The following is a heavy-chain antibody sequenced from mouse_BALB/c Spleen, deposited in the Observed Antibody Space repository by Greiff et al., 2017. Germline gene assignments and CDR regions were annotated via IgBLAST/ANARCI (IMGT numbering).Heavy chain of an antibody. CDR2: IDPANGNT. V-gene: IGHV14-3*02. CDR3: ARGGNYEGVAY. J-gene: IGHJ3*01. Sequence: EVQLVESGAELVKPGASVKLSCTASGFNIKDTYMHWVKQRPEQGLEWIGRIDPANGNTKYDPKFQGKATITADTSSNTAYLQLSSLTSEDTAVYYCARGGNYEGVAYWGQGTLVTVSA. D-gene: IGHD2-1*01. CDR1: GFNIKDTY.